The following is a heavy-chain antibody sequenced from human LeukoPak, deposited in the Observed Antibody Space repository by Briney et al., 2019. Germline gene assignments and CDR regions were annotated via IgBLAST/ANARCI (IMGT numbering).Heavy chain of an antibody. V-gene: IGHV3-66*01. Sequence: GGSLRLSCAASGFTFSSYAMSWVRQAPGKGPEWVSVIYTSGNTYYADSVKGRFTISRDTSKNTLSLQMNGLGAEDTAFYYCARMVYYHDSSGYNYYFHKWGQGTLVTVSS. CDR1: GFTFSSYA. D-gene: IGHD3-22*01. J-gene: IGHJ4*02. CDR3: ARMVYYHDSSGYNYYFHK. CDR2: IYTSGNT.